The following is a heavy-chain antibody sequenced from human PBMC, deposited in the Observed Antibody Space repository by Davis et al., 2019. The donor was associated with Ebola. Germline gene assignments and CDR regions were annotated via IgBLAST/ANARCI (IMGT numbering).Heavy chain of an antibody. D-gene: IGHD2-15*01. Sequence: GESLKISCVASGFTFSSYAMSWVRQAPGKGLEWVSGISGSSTYYADSVKGRFTISRDNAKNSLYLQMNSLRVEDTAVYYCAMKSAGDGGFDPWGQGTLVTVSS. CDR2: ISGSST. CDR1: GFTFSSYA. CDR3: AMKSAGDGGFDP. J-gene: IGHJ5*02. V-gene: IGHV3-21*01.